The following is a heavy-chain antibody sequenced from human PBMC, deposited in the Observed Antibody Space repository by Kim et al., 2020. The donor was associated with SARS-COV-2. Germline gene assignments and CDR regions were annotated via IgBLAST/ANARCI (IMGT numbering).Heavy chain of an antibody. CDR3: ARDCRYFDY. CDR1: GGSISSYY. CDR2: IYYSGST. Sequence: SETLSLTCTVSGGSISSYYWSWIRQPPGKGLEWIGYIYYSGSTNYNPSLKSRVTISVDTSKNQFSLKLSSVTAADTAVYYCARDCRYFDYWGQGTLVTVS. V-gene: IGHV4-59*01. J-gene: IGHJ4*02.